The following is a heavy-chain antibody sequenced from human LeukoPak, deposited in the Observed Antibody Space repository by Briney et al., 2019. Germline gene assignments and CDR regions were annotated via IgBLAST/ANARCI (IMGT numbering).Heavy chain of an antibody. CDR3: ARENRFLEWYYMDV. CDR1: GFTFSNYG. V-gene: IGHV3-33*08. CDR2: IQYDGSKE. Sequence: PGGSLRLSCAASGFTFSNYGMFWVRQAPGQGLEWVAIIQYDGSKEYYADSVKGRFTISRDNSKNTLYLQMNSLRAEDTAVYYCARENRFLEWYYMDVWGKGTTVTVSS. D-gene: IGHD3-3*01. J-gene: IGHJ6*03.